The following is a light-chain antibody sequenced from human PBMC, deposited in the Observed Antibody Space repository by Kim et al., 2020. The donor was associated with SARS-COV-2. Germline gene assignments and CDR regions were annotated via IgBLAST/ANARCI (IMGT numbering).Light chain of an antibody. Sequence: QSVLTQSPSISAAPGQKVTISCSGLGSNSVSWYQQVPGTAPKLLISDNDRRPSGIPARFSGSRSGTSATLVIIGLQTGDEADYYCATWDTKQTPYWLFGGGTQLTVL. J-gene: IGLJ3*02. CDR3: ATWDTKQTPYWL. CDR1: GSNS. CDR2: DND. V-gene: IGLV1-51*01.